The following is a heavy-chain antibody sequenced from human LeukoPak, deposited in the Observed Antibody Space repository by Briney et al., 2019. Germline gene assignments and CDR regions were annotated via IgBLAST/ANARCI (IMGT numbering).Heavy chain of an antibody. Sequence: GGSLRLSCAASGFTFNTFTMNWVRQAPGKGLEWVASISSGANHIYYADSVKGRLTISRDNAKTSLYLQMTSLRVEDTAVYYCARDYYDSMAFDYWGQGILVTVS. V-gene: IGHV3-21*04. J-gene: IGHJ4*02. CDR2: ISSGANHI. CDR3: ARDYYDSMAFDY. CDR1: GFTFNTFT. D-gene: IGHD3-22*01.